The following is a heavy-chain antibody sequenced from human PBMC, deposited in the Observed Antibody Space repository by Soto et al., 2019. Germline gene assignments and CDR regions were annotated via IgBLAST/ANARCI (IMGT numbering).Heavy chain of an antibody. CDR3: ARDDSERPATY. J-gene: IGHJ4*02. V-gene: IGHV4-59*01. CDR1: GGSSSSYD. D-gene: IGHD3-10*01. CDR2: VYNGATT. Sequence: SETLCVSWIVVGGSSSSYDWSWTRQPPGKGLEWIGCVYNGATTSYNPSLKSRVTISVDTSKNQFSLKLTSVTAADTAMYYCARDDSERPATYWGQGTLVTVSS.